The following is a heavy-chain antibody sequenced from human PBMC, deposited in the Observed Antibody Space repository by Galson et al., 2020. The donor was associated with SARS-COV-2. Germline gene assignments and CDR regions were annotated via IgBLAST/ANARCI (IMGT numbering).Heavy chain of an antibody. CDR3: ARTIDYYDSSIFDCFDP. V-gene: IGHV4-31*03. CDR2: INYSGRT. CDR1: GGSITSDGYY. J-gene: IGHJ5*02. D-gene: IGHD3-22*01. Sequence: ASETLSLTCTVSGGSITSDGYYWSWIRQHPGKGLEWIGYINYSGRTYYNPSLQSRVTNSGDTSKTQFSLKLSSVTAADTAVYYCARTIDYYDSSIFDCFDPWGQGTLVTVSS.